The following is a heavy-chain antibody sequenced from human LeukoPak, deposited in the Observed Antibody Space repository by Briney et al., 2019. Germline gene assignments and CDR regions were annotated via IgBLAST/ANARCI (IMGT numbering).Heavy chain of an antibody. Sequence: KPSETLSLTCAVYGGSFSGYYWSWIRQPPGKGLEWIGEINHSGSTNYNPSLKSRVTISVDTSKNQFSLKLSSVTAADTAVYYCASMRGHFVDYWGQGTLVTVSS. CDR3: ASMRGHFVDY. CDR2: INHSGST. J-gene: IGHJ4*02. V-gene: IGHV4-34*01. D-gene: IGHD5-12*01. CDR1: GGSFSGYY.